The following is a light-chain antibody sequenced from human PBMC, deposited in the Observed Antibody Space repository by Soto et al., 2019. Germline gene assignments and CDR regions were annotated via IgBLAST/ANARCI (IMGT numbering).Light chain of an antibody. CDR2: SSD. V-gene: IGLV1-44*01. CDR1: SSNIGRNT. Sequence: QPVLTQPPSASGTPGQRVTISCSGSSSNIGRNTVKWYRQLPGTAPKLLIGSSDQRPSGVPDRFSGSQSGTSASLAISGLPSEDEADYICAAWDDSLNAWAFGGGTKLTVL. J-gene: IGLJ3*02. CDR3: AAWDDSLNAWA.